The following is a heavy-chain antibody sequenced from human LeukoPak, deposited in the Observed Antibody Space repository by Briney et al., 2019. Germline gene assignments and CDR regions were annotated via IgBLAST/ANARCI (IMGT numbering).Heavy chain of an antibody. V-gene: IGHV5-51*01. CDR2: IYPGDSDT. CDR1: GYSFTSYW. J-gene: IGHJ3*02. Sequence: GESLKISCKGSGYSFTSYWIGWAGQMPGKGLEWMGIIYPGDSDTRYSPSFQGQVTISADKSISTAYLQWSSLKASDTAMYYCAGNTGQSRSPFDAFDIWGQGTMVTVSS. CDR3: AGNTGQSRSPFDAFDI. D-gene: IGHD2-8*02.